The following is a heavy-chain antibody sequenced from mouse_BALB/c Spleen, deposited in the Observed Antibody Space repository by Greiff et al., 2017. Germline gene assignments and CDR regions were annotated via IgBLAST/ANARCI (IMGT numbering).Heavy chain of an antibody. CDR1: GFAFSSYD. J-gene: IGHJ1*01. CDR2: ISSGGGST. V-gene: IGHV5-12-1*01. D-gene: IGHD4-1*01. Sequence: EVKLVESGGGLVKPGGSLKLSCAASGFAFSSYDMSWVRQTPEKRLEWVAYISSGGGSTYYPDTVKGRFTISRDNAKNTLYLQMSSLKSEDTAMYYCARHPQLTGTDYWYFDVWGAGTTVTVSS. CDR3: ARHPQLTGTDYWYFDV.